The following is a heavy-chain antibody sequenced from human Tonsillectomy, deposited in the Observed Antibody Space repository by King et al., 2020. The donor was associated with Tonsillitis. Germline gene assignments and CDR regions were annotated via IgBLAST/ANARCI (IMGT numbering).Heavy chain of an antibody. Sequence: LQLQESGPGLVKPSETLSLTCTVSGAPISTSSYYWGWIRQPPGKGLEWIGSIYHSGSTYQNPSLKSRVTISVDTSRNQFSLKLSSVTAADTAVYYCATSPKITMFGEVLLGAFDIWGQGTMVTVSS. D-gene: IGHD3-3*01. CDR2: IYHSGST. CDR1: GAPISTSSYY. CDR3: ATSPKITMFGEVLLGAFDI. V-gene: IGHV4-39*01. J-gene: IGHJ3*02.